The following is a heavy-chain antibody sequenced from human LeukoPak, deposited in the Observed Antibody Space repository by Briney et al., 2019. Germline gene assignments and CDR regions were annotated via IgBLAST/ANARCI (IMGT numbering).Heavy chain of an antibody. V-gene: IGHV4-61*02. J-gene: IGHJ3*02. CDR1: GGSISSGSYY. CDR2: IYTSGST. CDR3: AREVQGDAFDI. Sequence: TLSLTCTVSGGSISSGSYYWSWIRQPAGKGLEWIGRIYTSGSTNYNPSLKSRVTISVDTSKNQFSLKLSSVTAADTAVYYCAREVQGDAFDIWGQGTMVTVSS.